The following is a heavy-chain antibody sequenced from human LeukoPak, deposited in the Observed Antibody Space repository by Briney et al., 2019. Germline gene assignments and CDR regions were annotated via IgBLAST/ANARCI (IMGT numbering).Heavy chain of an antibody. J-gene: IGHJ4*02. CDR1: SGSFSGYY. CDR3: AANDTKTATDTFY. Sequence: PSETLSLTCAVYSGSFSGYYWSWIRQSPGKGLEWIGEINHSGSTNYNPSLKSRVAISVDTSKNQFSLKLTSVTVADTAVYYCAANDTKTATDTFYWGQGTLVIVSS. V-gene: IGHV4-34*01. CDR2: INHSGST. D-gene: IGHD6-13*01.